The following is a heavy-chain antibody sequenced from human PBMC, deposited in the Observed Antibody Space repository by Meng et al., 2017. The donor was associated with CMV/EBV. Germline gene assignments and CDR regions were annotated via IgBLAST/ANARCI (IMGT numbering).Heavy chain of an antibody. CDR1: GYTFTSYD. D-gene: IGHD3-22*01. Sequence: ASVKVSCKASGYTFTSYDINWVRQATGQGLEWMGWMNPNSGNTGYAQKFQGRVTITSDTSITTAYMELSSLRSDDTAVYYCARRVGGGYGYWGQGTPVTVSS. J-gene: IGHJ4*02. CDR2: MNPNSGNT. CDR3: ARRVGGGYGY. V-gene: IGHV1-8*03.